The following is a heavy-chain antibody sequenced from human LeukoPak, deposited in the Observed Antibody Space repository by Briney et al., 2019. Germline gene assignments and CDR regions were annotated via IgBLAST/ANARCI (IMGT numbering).Heavy chain of an antibody. Sequence: PSETLSLTCAVYGGSFSGYYWSWIRQPPGKGLEWIGEINHSGSTNYNPSLKSRVTISVDTPKNQFSLKLSSVTAADTAVYYCARARFSNPLYYYGMDVWGQGTTVTVSS. CDR1: GGSFSGYY. CDR3: ARARFSNPLYYYGMDV. D-gene: IGHD4-11*01. CDR2: INHSGST. V-gene: IGHV4-34*01. J-gene: IGHJ6*02.